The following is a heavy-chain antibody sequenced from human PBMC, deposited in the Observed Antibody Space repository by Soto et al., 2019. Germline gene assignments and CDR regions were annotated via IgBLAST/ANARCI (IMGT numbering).Heavy chain of an antibody. CDR1: GFTFRSSA. CDR2: TSYEGANN. D-gene: IGHD2-2*01. J-gene: IGHJ4*02. CDR3: ASGFSRYQPQFDY. V-gene: IGHV3-30-3*01. Sequence: GGALSLSCAASGFTFRSSALHWVRQAPSKVVESVPVTSYEGANNYYALSVKGRFTISTYDSKITLYLQMNSLTAEDTSVYYSASGFSRYQPQFDYWGQGTLVTVSS.